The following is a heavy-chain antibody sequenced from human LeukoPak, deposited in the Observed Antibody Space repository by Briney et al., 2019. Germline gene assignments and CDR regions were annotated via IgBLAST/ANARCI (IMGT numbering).Heavy chain of an antibody. CDR1: GFTFSSYW. Sequence: GGSLRLSCAASGFTFSSYWMHWVRQAPGKGLVWVSRINSDGSSTSYADSVKGRFTISRDNAKNTLYLQMNSLRAEDTAVYYCGRVRGGLVPYYWGQGTLVTVSS. V-gene: IGHV3-74*01. CDR3: GRVRGGLVPYY. D-gene: IGHD6-19*01. J-gene: IGHJ4*02. CDR2: INSDGSST.